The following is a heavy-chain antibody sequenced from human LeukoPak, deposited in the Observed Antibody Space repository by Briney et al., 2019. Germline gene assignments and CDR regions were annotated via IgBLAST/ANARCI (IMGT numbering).Heavy chain of an antibody. CDR1: GSPFSSYS. CDR2: ISNDGSHK. D-gene: IGHD4-23*01. Sequence: GGSLRLSCAASGSPFSSYSMHWVRQAPGNGLEWVAVISNDGSHKYHADSVKGRFIISRDNSKNTLSLQMNTLRPDDTAVFYCARDPNRLADYGGDYFDHWGQGTLVTVSS. J-gene: IGHJ4*02. V-gene: IGHV3-30*04. CDR3: ARDPNRLADYGGDYFDH.